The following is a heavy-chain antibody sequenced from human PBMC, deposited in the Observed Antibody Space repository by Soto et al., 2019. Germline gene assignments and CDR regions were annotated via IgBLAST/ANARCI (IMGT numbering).Heavy chain of an antibody. D-gene: IGHD3-3*01. CDR2: ISGSDGKT. Sequence: LRLSCAASGFSFISYAMSWVRQAPGKGLEWVSTISGSDGKTFYADSVKGRFSISRDTSKNLLYLQMNNLRGDDTAVYYCVRWSYLDYWGQGTRVTVSS. J-gene: IGHJ4*02. V-gene: IGHV3-23*01. CDR1: GFSFISYA. CDR3: VRWSYLDY.